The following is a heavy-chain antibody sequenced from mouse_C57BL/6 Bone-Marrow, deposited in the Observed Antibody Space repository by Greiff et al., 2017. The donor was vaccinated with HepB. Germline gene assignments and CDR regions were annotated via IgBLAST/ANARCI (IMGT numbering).Heavy chain of an antibody. CDR3: ESAYPTGYFDY. J-gene: IGHJ2*01. CDR1: GYTFTNYW. D-gene: IGHD2-10*01. Sequence: QVHVKQSGAELVRPGTSVKMSCKASGYTFTNYWIGWAKQRPGHGLEWIGDIYPGGGYTYYNEKFKGKATLTADKSSSTAYMQFSSLTSEDSAIYYCESAYPTGYFDYWGQGTTLTVSS. V-gene: IGHV1-63*01. CDR2: IYPGGGYT.